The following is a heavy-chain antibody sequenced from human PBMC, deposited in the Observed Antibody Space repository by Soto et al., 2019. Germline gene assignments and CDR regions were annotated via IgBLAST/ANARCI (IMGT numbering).Heavy chain of an antibody. J-gene: IGHJ6*02. D-gene: IGHD3-10*01. V-gene: IGHV4-31*03. CDR3: ARGGRRRPYGGMDV. CDR2: IYYSGST. Sequence: QVQLQESGPGLVKPSQTLSLTCTVSGGSISSGGYYWSWIRQHPGKGLEWIGYIYYSGSTYYNPSLKGRVTIAVDTSKNQFSRKLSSVTAADTAVYYCARGGRRRPYGGMDVWGQGTTFTVSS. CDR1: GGSISSGGYY.